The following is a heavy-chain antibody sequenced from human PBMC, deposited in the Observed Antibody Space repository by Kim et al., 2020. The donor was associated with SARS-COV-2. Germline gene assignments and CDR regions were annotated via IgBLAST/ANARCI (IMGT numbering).Heavy chain of an antibody. D-gene: IGHD3-22*01. CDR1: GYTFTSYS. CDR2: INPNSGGT. V-gene: IGHV1-2*02. Sequence: ASVKVSCKASGYTFTSYSMHWVRQAPGQGLEWMGWINPNSGGTKYSQKFQGRVTMTRDTSISTAYMELSRLRSDDTAVYYCAGVITRELVWRTRYYDYGMDVCGQGTTVTVSS. CDR3: AGVITRELVWRTRYYDYGMDV. J-gene: IGHJ6*02.